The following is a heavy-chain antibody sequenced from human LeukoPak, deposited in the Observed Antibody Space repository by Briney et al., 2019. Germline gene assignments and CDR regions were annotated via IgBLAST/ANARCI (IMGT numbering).Heavy chain of an antibody. CDR3: ARDALLRYFDWLLPQYDFDY. V-gene: IGHV3-21*01. Sequence: PGGSLRLSCAASGFTFSSYSMNWVRQAPGKGLEWVSSISSSSSYIYYADSVKGRFTISRDNAKNSLYLQMNSLRAEDTAVYYCARDALLRYFDWLLPQYDFDYWGQGTLVTVSS. J-gene: IGHJ4*02. CDR2: ISSSSSYI. D-gene: IGHD3-9*01. CDR1: GFTFSSYS.